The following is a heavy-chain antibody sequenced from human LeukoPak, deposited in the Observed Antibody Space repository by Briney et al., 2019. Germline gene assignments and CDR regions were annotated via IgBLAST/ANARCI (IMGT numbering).Heavy chain of an antibody. CDR3: ARVPMGASYYYMDV. Sequence: SETLSLTCTVSGRPITRGGYYWSWVRQLPGKGLEWIGYIYHLGSAYYNASLKSRLTISVDTSNNQFSLNLSSVTAADTAVYYCARVPMGASYYYMDVWGKGTTVTVSS. D-gene: IGHD1-26*01. CDR2: IYHLGSA. CDR1: GRPITRGGYY. V-gene: IGHV4-31*03. J-gene: IGHJ6*03.